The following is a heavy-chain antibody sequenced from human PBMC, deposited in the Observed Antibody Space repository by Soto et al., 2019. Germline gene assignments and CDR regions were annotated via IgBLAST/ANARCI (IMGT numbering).Heavy chain of an antibody. CDR1: GGSISSGDYY. CDR2: IYYSGST. CDR3: ASAQGSGFLVS. D-gene: IGHD3-10*01. Sequence: QVQLQESGPGLVKPSQTLSLTCTVSGGSISSGDYYWSWIRQPPGKGLEWIGYIYYSGSTYYNPSLKXRXTXPXXTSKNQFSLKLSSVTAADTAVYYCASAQGSGFLVSWGQGTLVTVSS. V-gene: IGHV4-30-4*01. J-gene: IGHJ4*02.